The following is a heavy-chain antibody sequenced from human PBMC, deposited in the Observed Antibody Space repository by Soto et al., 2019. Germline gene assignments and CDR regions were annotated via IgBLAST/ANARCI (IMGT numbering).Heavy chain of an antibody. CDR1: GGSISSSNW. V-gene: IGHV4-4*02. Sequence: SETLSLTCAVSGGSISSSNWWSWVRQPPGKGLEWIGEIYHSGSTNYNPSLKSRVTISVDKSKNQFSLKLSSVTAADTAVYYCARLSPRESLLLPGIAVAGTSDIWGQGTMVTVSS. CDR3: ARLSPRESLLLPGIAVAGTSDI. J-gene: IGHJ3*02. D-gene: IGHD6-19*01. CDR2: IYHSGST.